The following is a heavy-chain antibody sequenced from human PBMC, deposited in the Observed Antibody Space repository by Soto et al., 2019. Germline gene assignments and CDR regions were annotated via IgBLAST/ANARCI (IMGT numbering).Heavy chain of an antibody. J-gene: IGHJ6*02. CDR3: ARERSPLSGRDV. V-gene: IGHV3-66*01. CDR1: GFTVSSNY. CDR2: IYSGDST. Sequence: EVQLVESGGGLVQPGGSLRLSCAASGFTVSSNYMSWVRQAPGKGLEWVSVIYSGDSTYYADSVKGRFTISRDNSKNTWYLKMTSLRAEDAAVYSCARERSPLSGRDVWGQGPTATAS. D-gene: IGHD1-26*01.